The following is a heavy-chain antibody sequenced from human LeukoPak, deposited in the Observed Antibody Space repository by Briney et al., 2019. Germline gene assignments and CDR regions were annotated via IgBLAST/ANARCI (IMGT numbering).Heavy chain of an antibody. J-gene: IGHJ6*02. V-gene: IGHV4-31*03. Sequence: SETLSLTCTVSGGSISSGGYYWSWIRQHPGKGLEGIGYIYYSGSTYYNPSLKSRVTISVDTSKNQFSLKLSSVTAADTAVYYCARDSPYDYEAYGMDVWGQGTTVTVSS. CDR3: ARDSPYDYEAYGMDV. CDR2: IYYSGST. CDR1: GGSISSGGYY. D-gene: IGHD3-16*01.